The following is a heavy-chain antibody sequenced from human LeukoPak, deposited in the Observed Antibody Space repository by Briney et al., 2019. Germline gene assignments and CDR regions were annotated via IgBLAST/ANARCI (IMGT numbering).Heavy chain of an antibody. D-gene: IGHD2-2*01. J-gene: IGHJ6*03. V-gene: IGHV4-4*07. CDR3: ARGIYCSGTTCYYYYYYMDV. CDR2: IYTSWST. Sequence: ASETLSLTCTVSGGSISGYYWSWVRQPAGKGLEWIGRIYTSWSTNYNPSLKGRVTMSVDTTKNQVSLKLTSVTAADTAVYYCARGIYCSGTTCYYYYYYMDVWGKGTPVTVSS. CDR1: GGSISGYY.